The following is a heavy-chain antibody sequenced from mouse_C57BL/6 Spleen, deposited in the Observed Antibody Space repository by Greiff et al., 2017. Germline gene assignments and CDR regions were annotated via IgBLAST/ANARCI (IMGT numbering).Heavy chain of an antibody. CDR1: GYTFTSYW. V-gene: IGHV1-50*01. D-gene: IGHD1-1*01. Sequence: QVQLQQPGAELVKPGASVKLSCKASGYTFTSYWMQWVKQRPGQGLEWIGEIDPSDSYTNYTQKFKGKATLTVDTSSSTAYMQLSSLTSEDSAVYYCASYYYGAMDYWGQGTSVTVSS. CDR3: ASYYYGAMDY. CDR2: IDPSDSYT. J-gene: IGHJ4*01.